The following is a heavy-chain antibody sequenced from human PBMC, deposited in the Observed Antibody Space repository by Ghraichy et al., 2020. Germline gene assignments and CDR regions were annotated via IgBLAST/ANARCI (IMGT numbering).Heavy chain of an antibody. CDR3: ARSSGPAVGTHFDY. V-gene: IGHV3-64*01. D-gene: IGHD6-13*01. Sequence: GESLNISCAASGFTFSSYAMHWVRQAPGKGLEYVSAISSNGGSTYYANSVKGRFTISRDNSKNTLYLQMGSLRAEDMAVYYCARSSGPAVGTHFDYWGQGTLVTVSS. CDR2: ISSNGGST. CDR1: GFTFSSYA. J-gene: IGHJ4*02.